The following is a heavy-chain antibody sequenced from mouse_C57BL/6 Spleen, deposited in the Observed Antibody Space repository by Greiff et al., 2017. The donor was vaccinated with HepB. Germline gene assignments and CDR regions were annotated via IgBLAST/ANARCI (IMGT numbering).Heavy chain of an antibody. CDR2: IYPGDGDT. Sequence: VQLQQSGPELVKPGASVKISCKASGYAFSSSWMNWVKQRPGKGLEWIGRIYPGDGDTNYNGKFKGKATLTADKSSSTAYMQLSSLTSEDSAVYFCARYYGSGHYFDYWGQGTTLTVSS. CDR3: ARYYGSGHYFDY. V-gene: IGHV1-82*01. CDR1: GYAFSSSW. D-gene: IGHD1-1*01. J-gene: IGHJ2*01.